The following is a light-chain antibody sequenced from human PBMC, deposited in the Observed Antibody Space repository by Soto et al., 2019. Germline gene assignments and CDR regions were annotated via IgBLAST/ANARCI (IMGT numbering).Light chain of an antibody. Sequence: QSVLTQPASVSGSPGQSITISCTGTSSDVGGYNFVSWYQQYPGKAPKLMIHDVTSRPSGVSNRFSGSKSGTTASLTISGLQAEDEADYYCCSHASSTSYVFGTGTKVTVL. CDR2: DVT. V-gene: IGLV2-14*01. CDR1: SSDVGGYNF. CDR3: CSHASSTSYV. J-gene: IGLJ1*01.